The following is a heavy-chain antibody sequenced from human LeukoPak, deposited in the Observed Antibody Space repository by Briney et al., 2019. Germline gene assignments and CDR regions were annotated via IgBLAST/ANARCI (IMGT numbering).Heavy chain of an antibody. CDR1: GFTFSSYG. CDR2: ISYDGSNK. V-gene: IGHV3-30*03. Sequence: GGSLRLSCAASGFTFSSYGMHWVRQAPGKGLEWVAVISYDGSNKYYADSVKGRFTISRDNSKNTLYLQMNSLRAEDTAVYYCASTPTYYYYYIDVWGKGTTVTVSS. CDR3: ASTPTYYYYYIDV. J-gene: IGHJ6*03.